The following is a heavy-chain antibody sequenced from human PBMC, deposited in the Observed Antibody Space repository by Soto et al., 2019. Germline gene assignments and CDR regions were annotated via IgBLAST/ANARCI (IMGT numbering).Heavy chain of an antibody. Sequence: EVQLLESGGGLVQPGGSLRLSCAASGFTFSSYAMSWVRQTPGKGLEWVSAISGSGGSTYYADSVKGRFTISRDNSNNPLFLQMNSLRAEDAAVYYCANSGPYSSGWYPHWGQGTLVPVSS. D-gene: IGHD6-19*01. V-gene: IGHV3-23*01. J-gene: IGHJ4*02. CDR3: ANSGPYSSGWYPH. CDR1: GFTFSSYA. CDR2: ISGSGGST.